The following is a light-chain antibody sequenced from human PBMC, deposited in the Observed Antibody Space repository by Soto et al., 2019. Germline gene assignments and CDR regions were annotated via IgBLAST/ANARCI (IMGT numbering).Light chain of an antibody. CDR3: QQYNSYLAT. CDR2: DAS. Sequence: DIQMTQSPSTLSGSVGDRVTLACRASQSISSWLAWYQQKPGKAPKLLIYDASSLESGVPSRFSGSGSGTEFTLTISSLQPDDFATYYCQQYNSYLATFGQGTKVDI. V-gene: IGKV1-5*01. J-gene: IGKJ1*01. CDR1: QSISSW.